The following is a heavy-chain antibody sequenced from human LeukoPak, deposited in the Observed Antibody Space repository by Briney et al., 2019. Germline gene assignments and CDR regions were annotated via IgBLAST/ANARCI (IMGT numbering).Heavy chain of an antibody. J-gene: IGHJ4*02. CDR1: GVSFDDYY. CDR2: INHSGYT. V-gene: IGHV4-34*01. CDR3: TRMTTGHDY. D-gene: IGHD4-17*01. Sequence: SETLSLTCAVSGVSFDDYYWSWVRQTPGKGLEWIGEINHSGYTNDSPSLKSRVTLSIDTSRKQSSLNLRSVTVADAGIYYCTRMTTGHDYWGRGTLVTVSS.